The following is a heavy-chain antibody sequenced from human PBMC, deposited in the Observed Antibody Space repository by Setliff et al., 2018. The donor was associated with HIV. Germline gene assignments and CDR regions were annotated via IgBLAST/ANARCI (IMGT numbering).Heavy chain of an antibody. CDR3: AKDTGSWYPDV. CDR2: ISASGDRT. Sequence: LRLSCVASGFTFASYAMNWLRQAPGKGLAWVSVISASGDRTYYADSVKGRFTLSRDNSKTMVYLQLNSLRAEATAVYYCAKDTGSWYPDVWGQGTLVTVSS. D-gene: IGHD6-13*01. J-gene: IGHJ4*02. CDR1: GFTFASYA. V-gene: IGHV3-23*01.